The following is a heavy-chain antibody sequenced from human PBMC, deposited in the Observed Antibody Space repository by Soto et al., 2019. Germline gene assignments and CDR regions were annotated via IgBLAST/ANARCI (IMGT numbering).Heavy chain of an antibody. V-gene: IGHV3-21*01. D-gene: IGHD6-19*01. J-gene: IGHJ4*02. CDR2: ISSTGRFI. CDR3: AITQPGIAVAGTAI. Sequence: EVQLVESGGGLVKPGGSLRLSCAASGFTFSSSGLNWVRQAPGKGLEWVSSISSTGRFIYYADSVKGRFTISRDDAKNALYLQMHRLRAEGTAVDYCAITQPGIAVAGTAIWGQGSLVTVSS. CDR1: GFTFSSSG.